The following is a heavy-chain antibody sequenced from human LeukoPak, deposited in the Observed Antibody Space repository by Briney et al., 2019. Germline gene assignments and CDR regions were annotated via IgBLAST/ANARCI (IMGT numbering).Heavy chain of an antibody. V-gene: IGHV3-21*01. Sequence: GGSLRLFCAASGFTFSSYSMNWVRQAPGKGLEWVSSISSSSSYIYYEDSVKGRFTISRDNAKNSLYLQMNSLRAEDTAVYYCAREYYYDSSGRFDYWGQGTLVTVSS. D-gene: IGHD3-22*01. CDR1: GFTFSSYS. J-gene: IGHJ4*02. CDR3: AREYYYDSSGRFDY. CDR2: ISSSSSYI.